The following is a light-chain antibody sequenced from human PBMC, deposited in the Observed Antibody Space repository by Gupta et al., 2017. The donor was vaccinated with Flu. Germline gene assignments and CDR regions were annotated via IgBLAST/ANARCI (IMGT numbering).Light chain of an antibody. J-gene: IGLJ1*01. CDR3: SSYAGSDNLKV. CDR2: EDF. CDR1: SSDVGAYNY. Sequence: VAISCTGTSSDVGAYNYVSWYQQHPGKAPKLMIYEDFKRPSGVPDRFSGSKSGNTASLTVSGLQAEDEADYYCSSYAGSDNLKVFGTGTKVTVL. V-gene: IGLV2-8*01.